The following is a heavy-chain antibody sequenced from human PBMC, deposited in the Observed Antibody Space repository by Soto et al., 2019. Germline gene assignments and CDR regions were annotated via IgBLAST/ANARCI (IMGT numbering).Heavy chain of an antibody. J-gene: IGHJ6*03. V-gene: IGHV3-23*01. Sequence: EVQLLESGGGLVQPGGSLRLSCAASGFTFSSYAMSWVRQAPGEGLEWVSAISGSGGSTYYADSVKGRFTISRDNSKNTLYLQMNSLRAEDTAVYYCARADIVVVPAAIYYYYYYMDVWGKGTTVTVSS. CDR1: GFTFSSYA. CDR2: ISGSGGST. D-gene: IGHD2-2*01. CDR3: ARADIVVVPAAIYYYYYYMDV.